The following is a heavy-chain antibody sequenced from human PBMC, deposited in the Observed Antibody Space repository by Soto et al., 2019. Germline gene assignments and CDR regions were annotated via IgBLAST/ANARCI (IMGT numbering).Heavy chain of an antibody. CDR2: IKGDETTT. V-gene: IGHV3-74*01. CDR3: ARGLRGAYCMDV. CDR1: GFTFTDYW. D-gene: IGHD2-21*02. Sequence: EVQLVESGGGLVQPGGSLRLSCAASGFTFTDYWVHWVRQPPGKGLVWVARIKGDETTTNYADSVEGRFTISRDNARNSVYLQIISLRAEDTAVYFCARGLRGAYCMDVWRHGTTVTVSS. J-gene: IGHJ6*02.